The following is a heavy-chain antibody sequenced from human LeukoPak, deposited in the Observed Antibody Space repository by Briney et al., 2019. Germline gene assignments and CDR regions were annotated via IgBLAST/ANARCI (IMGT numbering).Heavy chain of an antibody. Sequence: PSETLSLTRTVSGGSVSSGSYYWSWIRQPPGKGLEWIGYIYYSGSTNYNPSLKSRVTISVDTSKNQFSLKLSSVTAADTAVYYCARAKSTVTFDYWGQGTLVTVSS. CDR3: ARAKSTVTFDY. V-gene: IGHV4-61*01. D-gene: IGHD4-17*01. CDR1: GGSVSSGSYY. J-gene: IGHJ4*02. CDR2: IYYSGST.